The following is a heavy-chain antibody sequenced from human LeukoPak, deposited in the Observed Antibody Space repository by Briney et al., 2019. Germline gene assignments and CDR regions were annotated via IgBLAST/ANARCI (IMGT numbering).Heavy chain of an antibody. CDR3: ARDYIVGFGAFDI. D-gene: IGHD1-26*01. J-gene: IGHJ3*02. CDR1: GGSISSYY. CDR2: IYYSGST. V-gene: IGHV4-59*01. Sequence: PSETLSLTCTVSGGSISSYYWSWIRQPPGKGLEWIGYIYYSGSTNYNPSLKSRVTISVDTSKNQFSLKLSSVTAADTAVYYCARDYIVGFGAFDIWGQGTMVTVSS.